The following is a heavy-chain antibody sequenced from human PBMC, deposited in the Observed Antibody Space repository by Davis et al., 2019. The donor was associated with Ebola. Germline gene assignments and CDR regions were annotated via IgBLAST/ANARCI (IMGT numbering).Heavy chain of an antibody. Sequence: SGPTLVKPTETLTLTCTVSGFSLSNGRVGVSWIRQPPRKALEWLAHIFSNDEKTYSTSLMSRLSISKDTSRSQVVLTMTNMDPVDTATYYCARIQRRQWLPFDYWGQGTLVTVSS. V-gene: IGHV2-26*01. CDR2: IFSNDEK. CDR1: GFSLSNGRVG. D-gene: IGHD6-19*01. CDR3: ARIQRRQWLPFDY. J-gene: IGHJ4*02.